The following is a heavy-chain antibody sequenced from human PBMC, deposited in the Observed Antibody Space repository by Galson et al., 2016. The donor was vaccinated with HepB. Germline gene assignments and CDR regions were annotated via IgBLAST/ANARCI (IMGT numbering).Heavy chain of an antibody. D-gene: IGHD1-26*01. CDR2: IKSKPDGGTR. CDR3: ATGGSYSTNDPFDI. CDR1: GFSFNNAW. J-gene: IGHJ3*02. V-gene: IGHV3-15*07. Sequence: SLRLSCAASGFSFNNAWMNWVRQAPGKGLEWVGRIKSKPDGGTRDYAAPVKGRFSVSRDDSENTLYLQMNSLKTEDSAVYYCATGGSYSTNDPFDIWGQGIMVTVSS.